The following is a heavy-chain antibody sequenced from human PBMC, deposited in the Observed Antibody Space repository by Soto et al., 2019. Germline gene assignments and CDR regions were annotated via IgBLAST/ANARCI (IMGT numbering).Heavy chain of an antibody. Sequence: GSLRLSCTTSGFTVSSSHMSWVRQAPGKGLDWVSVIYSGGNSYYAVSVQGRFTISRDNSKNTVYLQMNSLRGEDTAIYYCARLGPYGSETYSFRYNWFDPWGQGT. CDR2: IYSGGNS. CDR3: ARLGPYGSETYSFRYNWFDP. D-gene: IGHD3-10*01. V-gene: IGHV3-53*01. J-gene: IGHJ5*02. CDR1: GFTVSSSH.